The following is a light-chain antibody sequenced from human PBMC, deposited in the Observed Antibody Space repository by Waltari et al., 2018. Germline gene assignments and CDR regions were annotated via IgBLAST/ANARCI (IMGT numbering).Light chain of an antibody. CDR3: QQYSNFWT. J-gene: IGKJ1*01. CDR1: QSISSW. V-gene: IGKV1-5*03. CDR2: KAS. Sequence: DIQMTQSPSTLSASVGDRVTITCRASQSISSWLAWYQQKPGKAPKLLIYKASTLESGVQSRFSGSVSGTDFTLTISSLQPDDFTTYYCQQYSNFWTFGQGTKVEFK.